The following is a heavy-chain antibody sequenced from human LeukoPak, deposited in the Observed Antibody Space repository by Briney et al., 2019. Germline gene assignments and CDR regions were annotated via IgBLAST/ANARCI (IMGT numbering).Heavy chain of an antibody. CDR3: TRGDYSNYDY. CDR2: IRNRPNGGTT. V-gene: IGHV3-49*05. D-gene: IGHD4-11*01. J-gene: IGHJ4*02. CDR1: GFTSGDYA. Sequence: KPGRSLRLSCTASGFTSGDYAMSWFRQAPGKGLEWVGFIRNRPNGGTTEYAASVKGRFTISRDDSKSIAYLQMNSLKIEDTAVYYCTRGDYSNYDYWGQGTLVTVSS.